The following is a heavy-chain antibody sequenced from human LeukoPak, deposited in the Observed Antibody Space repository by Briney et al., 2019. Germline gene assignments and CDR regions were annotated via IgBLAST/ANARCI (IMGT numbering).Heavy chain of an antibody. CDR3: AKDPYYYDTSGYNGDY. Sequence: GGSLRLSCAASGFTFSDYAMSWVRQAPGKGLEWVSSISGSGGSTYYADSVKGRFTISRDNSKNTLFLQMNSLRAEDTAVYYCAKDPYYYDTSGYNGDYWGQGTLVTVSS. CDR1: GFTFSDYA. D-gene: IGHD3-22*01. V-gene: IGHV3-23*01. J-gene: IGHJ4*02. CDR2: ISGSGGST.